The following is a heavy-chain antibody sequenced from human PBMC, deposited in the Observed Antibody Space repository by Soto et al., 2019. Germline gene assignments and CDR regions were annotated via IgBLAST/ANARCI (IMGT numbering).Heavy chain of an antibody. J-gene: IGHJ6*03. CDR2: ISSSGSTI. CDR1: GFTFSDYY. Sequence: GGSPRLSCAASGFTFSDYYMSWIRQAPGKGLEWVSYISSSGSTIYYADSVKGRFTISRDNAKNSLYLQMNSLRAEDTAVYYCARLIVDSYYYYMDVWGKGTTVTVSS. D-gene: IGHD2-21*01. CDR3: ARLIVDSYYYYMDV. V-gene: IGHV3-11*01.